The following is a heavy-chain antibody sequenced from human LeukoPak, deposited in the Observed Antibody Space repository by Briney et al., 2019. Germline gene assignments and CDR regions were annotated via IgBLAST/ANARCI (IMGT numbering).Heavy chain of an antibody. CDR2: ISSSSSYI. CDR3: ASHYYGSGSYSGTHY. Sequence: GGSLRLSCAASGFTFNNYAMNWVRQAPGKGLEWVSSISSSSSYIYYADSVKGRFTVSRDNAKNSLYLQMNSLRAEDTAVYYCASHYYGSGSYSGTHYWGQGTLVTVSS. J-gene: IGHJ4*02. V-gene: IGHV3-21*01. D-gene: IGHD3-10*01. CDR1: GFTFNNYA.